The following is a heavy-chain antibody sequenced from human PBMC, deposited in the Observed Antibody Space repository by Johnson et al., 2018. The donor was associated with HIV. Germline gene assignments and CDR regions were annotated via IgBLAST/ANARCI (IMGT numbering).Heavy chain of an antibody. CDR2: ISFDGNLK. V-gene: IGHV3-33*08. J-gene: IGHJ3*02. Sequence: QMQLVEFGGGVVQPGKSLTLSCVGSGLSFSNFGIHWVRQAPGNGPEWVAVISFDGNLKKYADSVQGRFIIYRDTSKNTLYLQMNSLRAGDTALYYCARAVCRGGRSYSHDAFDIWGQGTMVTVSS. CDR1: GLSFSNFG. D-gene: IGHD2-15*01. CDR3: ARAVCRGGRSYSHDAFDI.